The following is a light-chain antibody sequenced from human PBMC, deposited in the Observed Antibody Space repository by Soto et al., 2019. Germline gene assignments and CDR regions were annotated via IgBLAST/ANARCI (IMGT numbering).Light chain of an antibody. Sequence: EIVMTQSPATLSVSPGERATLSSRASQRISSKLGWYQQRPGQAPRLLIYGASTRATGIPARFSGSGSGTEFTLTISSLQSEDSAVYYCQQYNSWTTITFGQGTRLEI. CDR1: QRISSK. CDR2: GAS. CDR3: QQYNSWTTIT. J-gene: IGKJ5*01. V-gene: IGKV3-15*01.